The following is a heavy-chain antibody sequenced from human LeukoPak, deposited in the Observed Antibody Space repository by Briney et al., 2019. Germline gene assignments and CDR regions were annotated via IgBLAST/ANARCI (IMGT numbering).Heavy chain of an antibody. Sequence: ASVKVSCKASGYTFTNYGISWLRQAPGQGLEWMGWISAYNGNIRYAQNLQGRVTMTTDTSTSTAYMELRSLRSDDTAVYYCARRQVGYYYDSSGYESDYWGQGTLVTVSS. CDR1: GYTFTNYG. D-gene: IGHD3-22*01. V-gene: IGHV1-18*01. CDR3: ARRQVGYYYDSSGYESDY. CDR2: ISAYNGNI. J-gene: IGHJ4*02.